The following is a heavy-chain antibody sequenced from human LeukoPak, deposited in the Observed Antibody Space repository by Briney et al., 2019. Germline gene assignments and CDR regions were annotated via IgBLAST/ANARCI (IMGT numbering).Heavy chain of an antibody. CDR1: GFTFSTYE. D-gene: IGHD3-16*01. CDR3: ARGVYY. V-gene: IGHV3-48*03. CDR2: ISGSATTI. J-gene: IGHJ4*02. Sequence: GGSLRLSCAASGFTFSTYEMNWVRQAPGKGLEWVSYISGSATTIYYADSVKGRFTISRDNAKNSLYLQMNSLRADDSAVYYCARGVYYWGQGTLVTVSS.